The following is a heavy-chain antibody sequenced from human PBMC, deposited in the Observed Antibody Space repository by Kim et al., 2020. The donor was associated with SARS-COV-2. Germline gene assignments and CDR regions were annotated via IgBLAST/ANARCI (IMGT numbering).Heavy chain of an antibody. Sequence: SETLSLTCTVSGGSISSYYWSWIRQPPGKGLEWIGYIYYSGSTNYNPSLKSRVTISVDTSKNQFSLKLSSVTAADTAVYYCARDSYSRVVTTSYAFDIWGQGTMVTASS. CDR3: ARDSYSRVVTTSYAFDI. V-gene: IGHV4-59*01. D-gene: IGHD2-21*02. CDR2: IYYSGST. J-gene: IGHJ3*02. CDR1: GGSISSYY.